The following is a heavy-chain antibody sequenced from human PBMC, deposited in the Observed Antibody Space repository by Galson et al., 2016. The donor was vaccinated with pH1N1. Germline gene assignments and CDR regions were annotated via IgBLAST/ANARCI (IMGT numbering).Heavy chain of an antibody. V-gene: IGHV4-59*01. J-gene: IGHJ4*02. CDR1: TDSINNYC. CDR3: ARGTSSWYRVFDY. Sequence: ETLSLTCSVSTDSINNYCWSWLRQAPGKGLELIGYIYSTGSTNYNPSLKSRVTISVDTSKNQFSLKLSSVTAADTGVYYCARGTSSWYRVFDYRGPGTLVTVSS. D-gene: IGHD6-13*01. CDR2: IYSTGST.